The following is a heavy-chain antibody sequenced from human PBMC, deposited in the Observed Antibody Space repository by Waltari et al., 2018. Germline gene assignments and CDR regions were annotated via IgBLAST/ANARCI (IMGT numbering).Heavy chain of an antibody. V-gene: IGHV4-4*07. D-gene: IGHD3-16*01. CDR3: ARDPFRITFGGAYGMDF. J-gene: IGHJ6*02. CDR2: INTSGST. CDR1: GGSIVCYY. Sequence: VQLPESGPGLVKPSETLSVSCNVSGGSIVCYYWSWIRQPAGKVLEWIGRINTSGSTNYNPSRKSRVTISVDKSKNQFSLKLGSVTAADTAVYDCARDPFRITFGGAYGMDFWGQGTTVTVSS.